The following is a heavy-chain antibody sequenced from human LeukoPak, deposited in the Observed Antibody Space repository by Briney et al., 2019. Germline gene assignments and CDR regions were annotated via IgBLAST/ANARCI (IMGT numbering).Heavy chain of an antibody. CDR2: IYSSGST. J-gene: IGHJ5*02. CDR1: GDSISSYY. V-gene: IGHV4-4*07. Sequence: SETLSLICTVSGDSISSYYWNWIRQPAGKGLEWIGRIYSSGSTNYNPSLRSRVTMSVDTSKNQFSLNLSSVTAADTAIYYCAREDWFDPWGQGTLVTVSS. CDR3: AREDWFDP.